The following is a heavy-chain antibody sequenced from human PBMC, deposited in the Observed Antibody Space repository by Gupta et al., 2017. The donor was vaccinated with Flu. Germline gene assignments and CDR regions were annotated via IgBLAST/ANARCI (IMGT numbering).Heavy chain of an antibody. CDR1: GFSFSNYG. CDR2: IWYDGSNK. J-gene: IGHJ4*02. V-gene: IGHV3-33*01. Sequence: QVHLVESGGGVVQPGRSLRLSCAASGFSFSNYGMHWVRQAPGKGLEWVAIIWYDGSNKFYGDSVKGRFTISRDNVKNTVDLQMDSLGAGDTATYYCASDTCTNGLCYFDYWGQGTLVTVS. D-gene: IGHD2-8*01. CDR3: ASDTCTNGLCYFDY.